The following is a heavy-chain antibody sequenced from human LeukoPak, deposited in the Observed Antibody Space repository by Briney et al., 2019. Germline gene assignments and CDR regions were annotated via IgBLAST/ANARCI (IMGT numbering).Heavy chain of an antibody. V-gene: IGHV4-39*07. CDR1: GGSISSSSYY. CDR2: INHSGST. J-gene: IGHJ3*02. CDR3: ARRYCSSTSCSDAFDI. Sequence: SETLSLTCTVSGGSISSSSYYWSWIRQPPGKGLEWIGEINHSGSTNYNPSLKSRVTISVDTSKNQFSLKLSSVTAADTAVYYCARRYCSSTSCSDAFDIWGQGTMVTVSS. D-gene: IGHD2-2*01.